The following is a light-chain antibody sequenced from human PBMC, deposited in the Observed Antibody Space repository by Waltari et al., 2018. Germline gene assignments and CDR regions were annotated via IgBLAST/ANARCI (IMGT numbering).Light chain of an antibody. CDR2: EVS. Sequence: QSALTQPPSASGSPGKSVTISCTGTSSDVGSHDFVSWYQQFPGKAPKLIIWEVSRRPSGVPDRFSGSKSGNTASLTVSGLQAEDEADYYCSSYGGINNSPYVFGTGTKVTV. CDR1: SSDVGSHDF. V-gene: IGLV2-8*01. J-gene: IGLJ1*01. CDR3: SSYGGINNSPYV.